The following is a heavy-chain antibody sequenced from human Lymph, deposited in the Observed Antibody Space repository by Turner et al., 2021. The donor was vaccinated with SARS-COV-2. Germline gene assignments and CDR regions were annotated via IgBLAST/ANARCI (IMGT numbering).Heavy chain of an antibody. CDR3: ARGHSGNYDAFDI. V-gene: IGHV1-69*10. J-gene: IGHJ3*02. D-gene: IGHD1-26*01. Sequence: QVQLVQSGAVVKNPGSSVNVSCRTSGCTFSTYVISWVRQAPGQGLEWMGGIIPILGKANYAQKFQGRVTITADKSTSTAYMELSSLRSEDTAVYHCARGHSGNYDAFDIWGQGTMVTVSS. CDR2: IIPILGKA. CDR1: GCTFSTYV.